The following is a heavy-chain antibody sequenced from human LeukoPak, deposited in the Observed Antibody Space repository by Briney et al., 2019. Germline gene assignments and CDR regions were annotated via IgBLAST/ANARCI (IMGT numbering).Heavy chain of an antibody. CDR3: VYYGSGSYYLFDY. Sequence: RPSETLSLTCAVYGGSFSSYYWSWIRQPPGKGLEWIGEINHSGSTSYKPSLKSRVTISVDTSKNQFSLKLSSVTAADTAVYYCVYYGSGSYYLFDYWGQGTLVTVSS. V-gene: IGHV4-34*01. CDR2: INHSGST. J-gene: IGHJ4*02. CDR1: GGSFSSYY. D-gene: IGHD3-10*01.